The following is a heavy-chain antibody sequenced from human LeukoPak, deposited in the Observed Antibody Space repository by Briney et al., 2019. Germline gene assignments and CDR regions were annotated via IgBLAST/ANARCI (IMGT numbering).Heavy chain of an antibody. D-gene: IGHD3-9*01. CDR2: FYKKDNLYAT. CDR3: VSNKRYYTLTNP. Sequence: PGGSVILSGVCSGLNQRRDRVRGVRQSSGKGLEWVGHFYKKDNLYATAYAESVKGRFTISRDDSKDTAILHIDSLKTDDTALNICVSNKRYYTLTNPWSQGTLVTVSS. V-gene: IGHV3-73*01. CDR1: GLNQRRDR. J-gene: IGHJ5*02.